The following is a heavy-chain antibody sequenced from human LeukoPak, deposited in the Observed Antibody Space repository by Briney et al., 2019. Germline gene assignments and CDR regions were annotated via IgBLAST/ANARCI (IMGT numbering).Heavy chain of an antibody. D-gene: IGHD3-22*01. CDR2: ISAYNGNT. J-gene: IGHJ5*02. CDR3: ANARHYDSSGYYYGWFDP. Sequence: GASVKVSCKASGYTFTSYGISWVRQAPGQGLEWMGWISAYNGNTNYAQKLQGRVTMTTDTSTSTAYMELRSLRSDDTAVYYCANARHYDSSGYYYGWFDPWGQGTLVTVSS. CDR1: GYTFTSYG. V-gene: IGHV1-18*01.